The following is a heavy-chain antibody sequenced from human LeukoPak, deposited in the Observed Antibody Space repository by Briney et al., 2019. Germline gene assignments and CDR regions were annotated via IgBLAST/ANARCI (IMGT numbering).Heavy chain of an antibody. J-gene: IGHJ6*02. CDR3: ATLGFGLGYYYGMDV. CDR2: IYPGDSDT. CDR1: GYSFTRYW. Sequence: GESLKISCKGSGYSFTRYWIGWVRQMPGKGLEWMGIIYPGDSDTRYSPSFQGQVTISADKSISTAYLQWSSLKASNTAMYYCATLGFGLGYYYGMDVWGQGTTVTVSS. V-gene: IGHV5-51*01. D-gene: IGHD3/OR15-3a*01.